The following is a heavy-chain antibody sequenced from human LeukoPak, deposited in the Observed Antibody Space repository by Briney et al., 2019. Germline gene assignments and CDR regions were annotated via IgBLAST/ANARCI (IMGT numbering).Heavy chain of an antibody. CDR1: GFTFGDYA. D-gene: IGHD5-24*01. J-gene: IGHJ4*02. CDR3: AKDDAWLQYNY. V-gene: IGHV3-49*03. CDR2: IRSKAYGGTT. Sequence: TGGSLRLSCTASGFTFGDYAMSWFRQAPGKGLEWVGFIRSKAYGGTTEYAASVKGRFTISRDNSKNTLYLQMNSLRVEDTAVFYCAKDDAWLQYNYWGQGTLVTVSS.